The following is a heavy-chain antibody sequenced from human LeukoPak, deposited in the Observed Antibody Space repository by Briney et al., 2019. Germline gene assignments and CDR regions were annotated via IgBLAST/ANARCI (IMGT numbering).Heavy chain of an antibody. Sequence: GGSLRLSCAASGLTVSSNYMSWGRQAPGMGLEWVSIIYSDGTTYYRDSVKGRFTISRDNSKNTLYLQMNSLRAEDTAVYYCARWFCRSSSGCYFDYWGQGTLVTVSS. CDR1: GLTVSSNY. D-gene: IGHD6-19*01. CDR2: IYSDGTT. J-gene: IGHJ4*02. V-gene: IGHV3-53*01. CDR3: ARWFCRSSSGCYFDY.